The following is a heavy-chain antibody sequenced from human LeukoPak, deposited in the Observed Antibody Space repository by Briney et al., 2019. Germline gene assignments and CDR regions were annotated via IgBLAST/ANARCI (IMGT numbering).Heavy chain of an antibody. J-gene: IGHJ6*02. D-gene: IGHD3-22*01. CDR3: ARDRSPEGYYDSSHWDYYHGMDV. CDR2: IYYSGST. V-gene: IGHV4-59*01. Sequence: SETLSLTCTVSGGSISSYYWSWIRQPPGKGLEWIGYIYYSGSTNYNPSLKSRVTISVDTSKNQFSLKLGSVTAADTAVYYCARDRSPEGYYDSSHWDYYHGMDVWGQGTTVTVSS. CDR1: GGSISSYY.